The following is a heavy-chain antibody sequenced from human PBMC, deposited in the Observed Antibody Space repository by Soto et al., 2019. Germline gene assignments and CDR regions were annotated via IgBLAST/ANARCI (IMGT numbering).Heavy chain of an antibody. CDR2: ISAYNGNT. CDR3: TRDSRERWLVGGWFDP. D-gene: IGHD6-19*01. V-gene: IGHV1-18*01. J-gene: IGHJ5*02. CDR1: GYTFTNYG. Sequence: QGQLLQSGAEVKKPGASVKVSCKTPGYTFTNYGISWVRQAPGQGLEWMGWISAYNGNTSYAQKFQGRVTMTTDTSTTTAYMELRSLRSDDTAVYYCTRDSRERWLVGGWFDPWGQGTLVTVSS.